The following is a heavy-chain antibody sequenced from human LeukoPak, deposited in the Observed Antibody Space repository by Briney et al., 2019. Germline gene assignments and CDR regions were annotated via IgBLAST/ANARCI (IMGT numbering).Heavy chain of an antibody. CDR2: IYPGGNT. CDR3: ASPRSGQSFDI. V-gene: IGHV3-NL1*01. J-gene: IGHJ3*02. Sequence: GGSLRLSCAASGFTFSSYGMHWVRQAPGKGLEWVSVIYPGGNTYYADSVKGRFTVSRDNSKNTLYLQMNSLRAEDTAVYYCASPRSGQSFDIWGQGTMVTVSS. CDR1: GFTFSSYG. D-gene: IGHD6-19*01.